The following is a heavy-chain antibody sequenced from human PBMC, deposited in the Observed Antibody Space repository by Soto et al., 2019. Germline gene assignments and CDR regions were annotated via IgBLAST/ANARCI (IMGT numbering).Heavy chain of an antibody. CDR1: VGSISSGGYY. D-gene: IGHD4-4*01. CDR2: IYYSGST. V-gene: IGHV4-31*03. Sequence: SETLSLTCTVSVGSISSGGYYWSWIRQHPGKGLEWIGYIYYSGSTYYNPSLKSRVTISVDTSKNQFSLKLSSVTAADTAVYYWARAYRNRAFFDYWGQETLFTVSS. CDR3: ARAYRNRAFFDY. J-gene: IGHJ4*02.